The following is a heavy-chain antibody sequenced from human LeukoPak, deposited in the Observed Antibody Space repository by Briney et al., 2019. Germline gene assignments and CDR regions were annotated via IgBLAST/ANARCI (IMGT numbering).Heavy chain of an antibody. J-gene: IGHJ6*03. V-gene: IGHV3-7*01. D-gene: IGHD2-2*01. Sequence: SGGSLRLSCAASGFTFSSYWMSWVRQAPGKGLEWVANIKQDGSEKYYVDSVKGRFTISRDNAKNSLYLQMNSLRAEDTAVYYCANLPAAILGHYYYYYMDVWGKGTTVTVSS. CDR3: ANLPAAILGHYYYYYMDV. CDR2: IKQDGSEK. CDR1: GFTFSSYW.